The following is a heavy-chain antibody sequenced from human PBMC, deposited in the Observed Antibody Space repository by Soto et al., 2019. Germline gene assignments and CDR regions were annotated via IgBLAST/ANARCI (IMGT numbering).Heavy chain of an antibody. CDR2: ISCCCGST. Sequence: EVQLLESGGGVVQPGGSLRLSCVASGFNFKKFAMAWVRQAPGEGLEWVSGISCCCGSTSYADSVKGRFSIARDDSKNTLSLQMNSLRVEDTAQYYCAKADGEQWLVPHLDNWGQGTLVTVS. D-gene: IGHD6-19*01. CDR1: GFNFKKFA. J-gene: IGHJ4*02. V-gene: IGHV3-23*01. CDR3: AKADGEQWLVPHLDN.